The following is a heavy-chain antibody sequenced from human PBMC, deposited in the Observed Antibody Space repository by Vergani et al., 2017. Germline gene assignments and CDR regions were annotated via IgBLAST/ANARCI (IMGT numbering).Heavy chain of an antibody. Sequence: QVQLVESGGGVVQPGGSLRLSCAASGFTFSSYGMHWVRQAPGKGLEWVAFIRYDGSNKYYADSVKGRFTISRDNSKNTLYLQMNSLRAEDTAVYYCARDAPSLDEYASTQDVWGQGTTVTVSS. J-gene: IGHJ6*02. CDR2: IRYDGSNK. CDR1: GFTFSSYG. CDR3: ARDAPSLDEYASTQDV. D-gene: IGHD2-8*01. V-gene: IGHV3-30*02.